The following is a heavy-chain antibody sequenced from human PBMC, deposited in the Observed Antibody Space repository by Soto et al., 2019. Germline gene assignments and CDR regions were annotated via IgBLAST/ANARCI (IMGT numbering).Heavy chain of an antibody. CDR3: ATFKVVPAAMLDY. V-gene: IGHV4-31*03. J-gene: IGHJ4*02. CDR2: IYYSGST. CDR1: GGSISSGGYY. Sequence: PSETLSLTCTVSGGSISSGGYYWSWIRQHPGKGLEWIGYIYYSGSTYYNPSLKSRVTISVDTSKNQFSLKLSSVTAADTAVYYCATFKVVPAAMLDYWGQGTLVTVSS. D-gene: IGHD2-2*01.